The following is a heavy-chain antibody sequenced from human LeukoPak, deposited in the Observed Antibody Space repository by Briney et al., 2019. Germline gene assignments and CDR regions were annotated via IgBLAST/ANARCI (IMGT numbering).Heavy chain of an antibody. CDR1: GGSISNYY. CDR2: IFYTGAT. Sequence: PSETLSPTCSISGGSISNYYGSWIRQPPGKGLEWIGYIFYTGATDYNPSLRGRVTISVDTSKNQFSLKLTSVTAADTAVYYCARSGHDFWSGLKWFDSWGQGTLVTVSS. J-gene: IGHJ5*01. CDR3: ARSGHDFWSGLKWFDS. V-gene: IGHV4-59*01. D-gene: IGHD3-3*01.